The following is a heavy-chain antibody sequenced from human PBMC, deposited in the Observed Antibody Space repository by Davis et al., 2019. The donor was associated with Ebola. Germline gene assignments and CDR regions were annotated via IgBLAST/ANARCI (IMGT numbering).Heavy chain of an antibody. D-gene: IGHD3-3*02. J-gene: IGHJ5*02. V-gene: IGHV5-10-1*01. CDR3: ARQSHHFLSGPRTWFDP. Sequence: GESLKISCKASGYSFLNYWISWVRHMPGRGLEWIGRIDPSDSYTDYSPSFQGHVSISADKSTNTAYLQWNSLKASDTAIYYCARQSHHFLSGPRTWFDPWGQGTLVTVSS. CDR1: GYSFLNYW. CDR2: IDPSDSYT.